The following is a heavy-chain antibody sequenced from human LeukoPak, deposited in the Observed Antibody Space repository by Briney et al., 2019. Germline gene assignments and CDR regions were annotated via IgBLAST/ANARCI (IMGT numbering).Heavy chain of an antibody. D-gene: IGHD3-10*01. CDR2: IDPSDSCT. J-gene: IGHJ4*02. V-gene: IGHV5-10-1*01. Sequence: GESLRISCKGSGYSFTSYWISWVRQMPGKGLEWMGRIDPSDSCTNYSPSFQGHVTISADKSISTAYLQWSSLKASDTAMYYCVTSHYGSGSYYSIWGQGTLVTVSS. CDR1: GYSFTSYW. CDR3: VTSHYGSGSYYSI.